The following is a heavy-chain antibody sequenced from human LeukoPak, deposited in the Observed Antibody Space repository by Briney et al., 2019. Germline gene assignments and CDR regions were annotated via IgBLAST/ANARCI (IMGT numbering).Heavy chain of an antibody. V-gene: IGHV3-49*04. CDR3: IRTRYYYDSSGRILDY. CDR1: GFTFGDYA. D-gene: IGHD3-22*01. Sequence: GGSLRLSCTASGFTFGDYAMSWVRQAPGKGLEWVGFIRSKLYGGTTEHAASVKGRFTISRDDSKSIAYLQMNSLKTEDTAMYFCIRTRYYYDSSGRILDYWGQGTLVTASS. CDR2: IRSKLYGGTT. J-gene: IGHJ4*02.